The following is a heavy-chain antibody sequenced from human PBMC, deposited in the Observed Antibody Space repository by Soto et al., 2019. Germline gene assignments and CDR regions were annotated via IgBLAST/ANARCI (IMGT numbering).Heavy chain of an antibody. J-gene: IGHJ4*02. Sequence: GAVQVSCTASGYTFTSYCISWVLQAPAEGLEWMGWISAYNGNTNYEQKLQGRVTRTTDTPTSTAYMELRSLTSDDTAGDYCARDRPYYYDSSGYHDYWGQGTLVTLSS. D-gene: IGHD3-22*01. V-gene: IGHV1-18*01. CDR3: ARDRPYYYDSSGYHDY. CDR1: GYTFTSYC. CDR2: ISAYNGNT.